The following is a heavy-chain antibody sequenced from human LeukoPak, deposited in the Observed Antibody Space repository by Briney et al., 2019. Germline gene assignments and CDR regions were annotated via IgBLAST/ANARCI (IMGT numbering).Heavy chain of an antibody. D-gene: IGHD3-10*01. CDR1: GGSFSGYY. V-gene: IGHV4-34*01. J-gene: IGHJ3*02. CDR2: INHSGST. CDR3: ATNYGSGSYYSAFDI. Sequence: SGTLSLTCAVYGGSFSGYYWSWIRQPPGKGLEWIGEINHSGSTNYNPSLKSRVTISVDTSKNQFSLKLSSVTAADTAVYYCATNYGSGSYYSAFDIWGQGTMVTVSS.